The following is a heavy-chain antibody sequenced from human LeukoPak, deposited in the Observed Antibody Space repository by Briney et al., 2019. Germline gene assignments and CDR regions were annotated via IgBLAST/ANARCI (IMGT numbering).Heavy chain of an antibody. Sequence: SETLSLTCTVSGGSISSSSYYWGWIRQPPGKGLEWIGSIYYSGSTYYNPSLKSRVTISVDTSKNQFSLKLSSVTAADTAVYYCARVCSSSYYYYYGMDVWGQGTTVTVSS. V-gene: IGHV4-39*07. D-gene: IGHD6-13*01. CDR2: IYYSGST. CDR1: GGSISSSSYY. CDR3: ARVCSSSYYYYYGMDV. J-gene: IGHJ6*02.